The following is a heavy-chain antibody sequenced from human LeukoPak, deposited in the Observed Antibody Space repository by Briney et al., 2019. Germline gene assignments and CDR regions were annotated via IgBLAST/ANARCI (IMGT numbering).Heavy chain of an antibody. CDR1: GYTFTGYY. D-gene: IGHD3-3*01. CDR3: VGPPEDFWSALSNYYGMDV. V-gene: IGHV1-2*02. J-gene: IGHJ6*02. Sequence: ASVKVSCKASGYTFTGYYMHWVRQAPGQGLEWMGWINPNSGGTNYAQKFQGRVTMTRDTSISTAYMELNRLRSDDTAVYYCVGPPEDFWSALSNYYGMDVWGQGTTVTVSS. CDR2: INPNSGGT.